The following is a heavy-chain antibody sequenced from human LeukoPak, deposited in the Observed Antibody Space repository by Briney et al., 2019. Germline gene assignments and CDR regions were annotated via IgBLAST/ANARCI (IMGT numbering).Heavy chain of an antibody. J-gene: IGHJ4*02. CDR3: ALPYSGGGGYYFHY. CDR1: GFTFSSYS. D-gene: IGHD1-26*01. V-gene: IGHV4-34*08. Sequence: GSLRLSCAASGFTFSSYSMNWVRQPPGKGLEWIGEINQSGSTNYNPSLKSRVTMSVDTSRNQFSLKLNSVTAADTAIYYCALPYSGGGGYYFHYWGRGTLVTVSS. CDR2: INQSGST.